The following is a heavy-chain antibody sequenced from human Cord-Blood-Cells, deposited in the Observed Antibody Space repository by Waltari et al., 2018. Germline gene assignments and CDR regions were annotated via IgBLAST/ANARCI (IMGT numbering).Heavy chain of an antibody. Sequence: EVQLVESGGVVVQPGGSLRLSCAASGFTFAAYNMHWVRPAPGKGLEWVFLISWDGGSTYYADSVKGRFTISRDNSKNSLYLQMNSLRTEDTALYYCAKDSSLGSGSYYDYWGQGTLVTVSS. J-gene: IGHJ4*02. CDR2: ISWDGGST. CDR1: GFTFAAYN. V-gene: IGHV3-43*01. CDR3: AKDSSLGSGSYYDY. D-gene: IGHD3-10*01.